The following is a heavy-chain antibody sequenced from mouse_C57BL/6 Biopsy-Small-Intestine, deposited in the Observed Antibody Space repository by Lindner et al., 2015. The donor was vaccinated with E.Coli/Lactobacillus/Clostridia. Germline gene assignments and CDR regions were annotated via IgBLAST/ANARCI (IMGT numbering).Heavy chain of an antibody. Sequence: VQLQESGGGLVQPKGSLKLSCAASGFTFNTYAMHWVRQAPGKGLEWVAHIRSKSSNYATYYADSVKDRFTISRDDSQSMLYLQMNNLKTEDTAMYYCVRGDGDYGYHAMDYWGQGTSVTVSS. CDR3: VRGDGDYGYHAMDY. J-gene: IGHJ4*01. D-gene: IGHD2-13*01. CDR2: IRSKSSNYAT. V-gene: IGHV10-3*01. CDR1: GFTFNTYA.